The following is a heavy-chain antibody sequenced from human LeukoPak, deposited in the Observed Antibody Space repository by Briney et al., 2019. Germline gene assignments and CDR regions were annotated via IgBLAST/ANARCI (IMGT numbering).Heavy chain of an antibody. V-gene: IGHV1-2*02. D-gene: IGHD2/OR15-2a*01. CDR3: VREGEGPLSKDFDY. CDR2: IGPHSTFT. J-gene: IGHJ4*02. CDR1: GFTFTDHY. Sequence: ASMKVSCKSSGFTFTDHYIHWVRQGPGQGLEWMGYIGPHSTFTSSPPEFQGRVTMTRDASMSTAYMELTRLTSDDTAVYYCVREGEGPLSKDFDYWGQGTLVTVSS.